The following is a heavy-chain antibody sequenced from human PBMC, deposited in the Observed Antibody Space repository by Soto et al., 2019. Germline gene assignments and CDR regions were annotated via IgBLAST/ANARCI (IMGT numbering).Heavy chain of an antibody. CDR2: IIPILGIA. Sequence: QVQLVQSGAEVKKPGSSVKVSCKASGGTFSSYTISWVRQAPGQGLEWMGRIIPILGIANYAQKFQGRVTITADKSTRTAYMELSSLRAEDTAVYYCATYCSGGSCLDYWGQGTLVTVSS. D-gene: IGHD2-15*01. CDR1: GGTFSSYT. V-gene: IGHV1-69*02. J-gene: IGHJ4*02. CDR3: ATYCSGGSCLDY.